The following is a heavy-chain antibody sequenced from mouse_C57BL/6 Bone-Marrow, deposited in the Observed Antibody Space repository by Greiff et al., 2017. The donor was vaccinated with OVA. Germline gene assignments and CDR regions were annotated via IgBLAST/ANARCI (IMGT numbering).Heavy chain of an antibody. D-gene: IGHD2-4*01. CDR3: AREVFYYDYDVYAMDY. CDR2: IYPGSGST. Sequence: QVQLQQPGAELVKPGASVKMSCKASGYTFTSYWITWVKQRPGQGLEWIGDIYPGSGSTNYNEKFKSKATLTVDTSSSTAYMQLSSLTSEDSAVYCCAREVFYYDYDVYAMDYWGQGTSVTVSS. V-gene: IGHV1-55*01. J-gene: IGHJ4*01. CDR1: GYTFTSYW.